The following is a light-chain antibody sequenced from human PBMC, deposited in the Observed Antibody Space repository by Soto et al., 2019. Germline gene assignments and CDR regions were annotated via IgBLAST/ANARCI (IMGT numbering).Light chain of an antibody. CDR1: SSNIGAGYD. J-gene: IGLJ2*01. Sequence: SVLTQPPSVSGAPGQRVTISCTGSSSNIGAGYDVHWYQQLPGTAPKLLIYGNSNRPSGVPDRFSGSKSGTSASLAITGLQAEDEADYYCQSYDSSLSDLVFGGGTKLTVL. CDR3: QSYDSSLSDLV. V-gene: IGLV1-40*01. CDR2: GNS.